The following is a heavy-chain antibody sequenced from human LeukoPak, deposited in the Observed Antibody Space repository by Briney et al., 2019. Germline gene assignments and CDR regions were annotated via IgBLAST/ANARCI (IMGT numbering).Heavy chain of an antibody. CDR2: ISSSSSYI. D-gene: IGHD5/OR15-5a*01. V-gene: IGHV3-21*04. Sequence: KTGGSLRLSCAASGFTFSSDAMSWVRQAPGKGLEWVSSISSSSSYIYYADSVKGRFTISRDNAKNSLYLQMNSLRAEDTALYYCARVYELREEDYYYYYMDVWGKGTTVTVSS. CDR1: GFTFSSDA. CDR3: ARVYELREEDYYYYYMDV. J-gene: IGHJ6*03.